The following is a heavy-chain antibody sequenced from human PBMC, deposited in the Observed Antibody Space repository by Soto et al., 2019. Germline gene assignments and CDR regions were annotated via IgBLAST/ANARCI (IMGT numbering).Heavy chain of an antibody. D-gene: IGHD2-21*01. CDR2: ISPKSTYR. CDR1: GFPFSDYY. V-gene: IGHV3-11*06. J-gene: IGHJ4*02. CDR3: ARGGGGGMFEH. Sequence: GGSLRLSCATSGFPFSDYYMSWIRQAPGKGLEWLSHISPKSTYRNYADSVKGRFTISRDNTKSSLFLQMNSLGVEDTAVYYCARGGGGGMFEHWGQGVLVTVYS.